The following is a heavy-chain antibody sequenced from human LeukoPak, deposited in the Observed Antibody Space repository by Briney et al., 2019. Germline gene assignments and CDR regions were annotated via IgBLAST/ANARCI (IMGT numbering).Heavy chain of an antibody. V-gene: IGHV3-23*01. J-gene: IGHJ4*02. CDR3: AKGGMGSYFDY. CDR2: ISGSGTIT. D-gene: IGHD1-14*01. Sequence: PGGSLRLSCAASGFTFSSYAMSWVRQAPGKGLEWVSSISGSGTITRYADSVKGRFAVSRDNSRNTLYLQMHSLRADDSAVYYCAKGGMGSYFDYWGQGTLVTVSS. CDR1: GFTFSSYA.